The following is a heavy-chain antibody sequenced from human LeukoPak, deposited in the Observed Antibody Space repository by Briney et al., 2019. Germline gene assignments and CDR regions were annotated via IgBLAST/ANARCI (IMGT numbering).Heavy chain of an antibody. Sequence: AGSLTLSCAASGCIISNYSMHWIRQAPGKGLEYVSAISANGGRTYYADSVKGRFTISRDNSKNTLYLQMSSLRAEDTAIYHCVKDLYKGDSSSWYYFHYWGQGTLVTVSS. CDR2: ISANGGRT. D-gene: IGHD6-13*01. J-gene: IGHJ4*02. CDR1: GCIISNYS. CDR3: VKDLYKGDSSSWYYFHY. V-gene: IGHV3-64D*06.